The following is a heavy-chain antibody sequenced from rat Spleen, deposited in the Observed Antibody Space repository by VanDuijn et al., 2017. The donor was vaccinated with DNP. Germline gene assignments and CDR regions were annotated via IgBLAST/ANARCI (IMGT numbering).Heavy chain of an antibody. CDR3: ARDRTGTWFAY. Sequence: EVQLVESGGDLVQPGRSLKLSCVASGFTFSSYWMTWIRQVPGKGLEWIASITSGAGTTSYADSVKGRFTVSRDDAGNTLYLQMNSLISEDTATYYCARDRTGTWFAYWGQGTLVTVSS. CDR1: GFTFSSYW. CDR2: ITSGAGTT. D-gene: IGHD5-1*01. V-gene: IGHV5-31*01. J-gene: IGHJ3*01.